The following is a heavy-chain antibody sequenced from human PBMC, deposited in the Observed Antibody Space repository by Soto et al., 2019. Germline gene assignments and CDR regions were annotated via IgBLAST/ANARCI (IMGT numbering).Heavy chain of an antibody. CDR2: IMPISGTT. J-gene: IGHJ5*02. Sequence: QVQLVQSGAEVRKPGSSVTVSCKAAGGSFHNYAIHWLRQAPGHGLEWVGGIMPISGTTTYAQRFQGRVSITGDDPTTKSYMDLTSVKSEDTAVYYFAPSPLCTRTACSFSYCDPWGQGTLVTVSS. CDR3: APSPLCTRTACSFSYCDP. CDR1: GGSFHNYA. D-gene: IGHD2-2*01. V-gene: IGHV1-69*01.